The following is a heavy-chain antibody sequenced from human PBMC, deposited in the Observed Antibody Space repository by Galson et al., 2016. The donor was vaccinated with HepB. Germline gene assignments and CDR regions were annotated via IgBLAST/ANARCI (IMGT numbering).Heavy chain of an antibody. D-gene: IGHD3-10*01. CDR1: GGSISNYY. CDR2: IYYSGST. J-gene: IGHJ4*02. V-gene: IGHV4-59*08. CDR3: ARLGNYGSFLDF. Sequence: SETLSLTCTVSGGSISNYYWCWIRQPPGKGLEWIGYIYYSGSTNYNPSLKSRVTISVDTSKNQFSLNLDSVTAADTAVYYCARLGNYGSFLDFWGRGTLVTVSS.